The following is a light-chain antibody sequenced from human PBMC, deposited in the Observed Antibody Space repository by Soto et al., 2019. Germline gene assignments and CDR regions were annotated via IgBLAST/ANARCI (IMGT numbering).Light chain of an antibody. CDR2: GAS. Sequence: DIQLTQSPSFLSASVGDRVSITCRASEDISSYLAWYQRKPGKAPKVLISGASTLQSGVPSSFSGSGSGTEFTLTISSLPPEDFATYYCQQVKRSPLTFGGGTKVEIK. J-gene: IGKJ4*01. CDR3: QQVKRSPLT. CDR1: EDISSY. V-gene: IGKV1-9*01.